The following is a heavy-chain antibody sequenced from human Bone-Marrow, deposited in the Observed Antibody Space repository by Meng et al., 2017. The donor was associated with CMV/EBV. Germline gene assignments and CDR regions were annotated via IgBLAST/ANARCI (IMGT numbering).Heavy chain of an antibody. CDR1: GYTFTAYY. Sequence: ASVKVSCKASGYTFTAYYIHWVRQAPGQGLEWMGWINPNSGGTKYAQKFQGRVTMTRDTSINTAYMELSSLRSEDTAVYYCARAVYSSSPGVDYWGQGTLVTFSS. CDR3: ARAVYSSSPGVDY. CDR2: INPNSGGT. V-gene: IGHV1-2*02. D-gene: IGHD6-6*01. J-gene: IGHJ4*02.